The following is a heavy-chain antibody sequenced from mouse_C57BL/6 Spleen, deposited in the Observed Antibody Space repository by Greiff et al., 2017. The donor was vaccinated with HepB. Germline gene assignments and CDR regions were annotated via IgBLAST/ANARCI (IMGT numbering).Heavy chain of an antibody. V-gene: IGHV1-55*01. CDR3: ARWRFVTTVVYFDY. D-gene: IGHD1-1*01. CDR1: GYTFTSYW. CDR2: IYPGSGST. Sequence: VQLQQSGAELVKPGASVKMSCKASGYTFTSYWITWVKQRPGQGLEWIGDIYPGSGSTNYNEKFKSKATLTVDTSSSTAYMHLSSLTSEDSAVYYCARWRFVTTVVYFDYWGQGTTLTVSS. J-gene: IGHJ2*01.